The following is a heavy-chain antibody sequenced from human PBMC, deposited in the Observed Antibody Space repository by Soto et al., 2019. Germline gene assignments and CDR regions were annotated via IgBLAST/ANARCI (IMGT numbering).Heavy chain of an antibody. CDR1: GGSISSGAYY. V-gene: IGHV4-31*03. CDR2: IYYSGST. D-gene: IGHD2-15*01. Sequence: QVQLQESGPGLVKPSQTLSLTCTVSGGSISSGAYYWSWIRQHPGKGLEWIGYIYYSGSTYYNPPLKRRXTXSXXTSKNQFSLKLSSVTAADTAVYYCASSSGARYYDYWGQGTLVTVSS. CDR3: ASSSGARYYDY. J-gene: IGHJ4*02.